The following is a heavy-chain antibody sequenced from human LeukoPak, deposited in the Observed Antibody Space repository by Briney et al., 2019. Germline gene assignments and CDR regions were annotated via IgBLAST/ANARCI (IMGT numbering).Heavy chain of an antibody. CDR1: GFTFSSYG. V-gene: IGHV3-21*01. Sequence: PGGSLRLSCAASGFTFSSYGMHWVRQAPGKGLEWVSSISSSSSYIYYADSVKGRFTISRDNAKNSLYLQMNSLRAEDTAVYYCARDPCSGGSCYFFQHWGQGTLVTVSS. CDR2: ISSSSSYI. D-gene: IGHD2-15*01. J-gene: IGHJ1*01. CDR3: ARDPCSGGSCYFFQH.